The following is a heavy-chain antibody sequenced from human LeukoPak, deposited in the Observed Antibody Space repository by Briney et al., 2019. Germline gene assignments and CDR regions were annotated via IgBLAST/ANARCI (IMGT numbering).Heavy chain of an antibody. CDR2: IYHSGST. CDR3: AAPRGYDSSGYYYDGNWFDP. Sequence: SETLSLTCAVSGSSISSGYYWGWIRQPSGKGLEWIGSIYHSGSTYYNPSLKSRVTISVDTSKNQFSLKLSSVTAADTAVYYCAAPRGYDSSGYYYDGNWFDPWGQGTLVTVSS. D-gene: IGHD3-22*01. J-gene: IGHJ5*02. CDR1: GSSISSGYY. V-gene: IGHV4-38-2*01.